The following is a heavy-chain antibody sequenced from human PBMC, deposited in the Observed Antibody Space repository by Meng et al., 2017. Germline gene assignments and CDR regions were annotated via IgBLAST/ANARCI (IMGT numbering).Heavy chain of an antibody. CDR3: ARDYGSGSYYNWFDP. CDR2: INTNTGNP. J-gene: IGHJ5*02. V-gene: IGHV7-4-1*02. CDR1: GYTFTTYA. Sequence: QVQLGQSGSELKKHGASVKDYCNASGYTFTTYAMNWVRQAPGQGLELMGWINTNTGNPTYAQGFTGRFVFSLGTSVSTAYLQISSLKAEDTAVYYCARDYGSGSYYNWFDPWGQGTLVTVSS. D-gene: IGHD3-10*01.